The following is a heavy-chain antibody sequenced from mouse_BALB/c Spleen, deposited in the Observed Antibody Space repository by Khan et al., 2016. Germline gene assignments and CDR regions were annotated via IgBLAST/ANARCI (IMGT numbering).Heavy chain of an antibody. V-gene: IGHV1S81*02. CDR2: INPSNGGT. J-gene: IGHJ2*01. Sequence: QVRLQQSGAELVKPGASVKLSCKASGYTFTSYYMYWVKQRPGQGLEWIGEINPSNGGTNFNEKFKSKATLTVDKSSSTAYMQLSSLTSEDSAVXCSKRGSYDYDYWGQGTTLTVSS. CDR1: GYTFTSYY. D-gene: IGHD2-4*01. CDR3: KRGSYDYDY.